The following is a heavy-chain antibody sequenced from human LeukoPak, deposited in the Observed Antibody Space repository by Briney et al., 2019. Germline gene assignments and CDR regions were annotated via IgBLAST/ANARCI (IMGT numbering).Heavy chain of an antibody. V-gene: IGHV4-39*07. CDR3: ASGTTMTNFAY. Sequence: SETLSLTCTVSGGSLSSSNFYWGWIRQPPGKGLEWIGSIYYSGGTYYNPSLKSRVTISIDMSKNQFLLKLTSVTAADTAVYYCASGTTMTNFAYWGQGTLVTVSS. J-gene: IGHJ4*02. D-gene: IGHD4-17*01. CDR2: IYYSGGT. CDR1: GGSLSSSNFY.